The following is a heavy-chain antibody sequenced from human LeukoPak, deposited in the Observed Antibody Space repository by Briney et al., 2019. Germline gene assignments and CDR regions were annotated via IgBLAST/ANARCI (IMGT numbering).Heavy chain of an antibody. CDR3: ARDVGAGWLYTDGAFDI. Sequence: TGGSLRLSCAASGFTFSSYWMHWVRQAPGKGLVWVSRINSDGSSTSYADSVKGRFTISRDNAKNTLYLRMNSLRAEDTAVYYCARDVGAGWLYTDGAFDIWGQGTMVTVSS. V-gene: IGHV3-74*01. CDR2: INSDGSST. D-gene: IGHD3-22*01. CDR1: GFTFSSYW. J-gene: IGHJ3*02.